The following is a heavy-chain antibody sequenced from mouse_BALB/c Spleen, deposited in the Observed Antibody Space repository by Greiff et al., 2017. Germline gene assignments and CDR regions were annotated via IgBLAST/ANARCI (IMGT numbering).Heavy chain of an antibody. CDR3: ARGGPRAMDY. Sequence: ESGPGLVKPSQSLSLTCSVTGYSITSGYYWNWIRQFPGNKLEWMGYISYDGSNNYNPSLKNRISITRDTSKNQFFLKLNSVTTEDTATYYCARGGPRAMDYWGQGTSVTVSS. J-gene: IGHJ4*01. V-gene: IGHV3-6*02. CDR2: ISYDGSN. CDR1: GYSITSGYY.